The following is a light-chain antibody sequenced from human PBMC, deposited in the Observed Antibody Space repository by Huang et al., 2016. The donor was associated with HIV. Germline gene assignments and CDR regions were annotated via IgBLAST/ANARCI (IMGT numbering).Light chain of an antibody. Sequence: DIQMTQSPSTLSASVGDRVTITCRASQSFTTWLAWYQQKPGKAPKLLIYDVSSFESGVPSRFSGSGSGTEFTLTISSLQPDDFATYYCQQYDGYPWTFGQGTKVEIK. J-gene: IGKJ1*01. CDR3: QQYDGYPWT. CDR2: DVS. CDR1: QSFTTW. V-gene: IGKV1-5*01.